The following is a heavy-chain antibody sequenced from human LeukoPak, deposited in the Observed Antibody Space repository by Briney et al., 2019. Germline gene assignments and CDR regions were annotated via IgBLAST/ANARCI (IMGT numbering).Heavy chain of an antibody. CDR2: INHSGST. CDR1: GGSFSGYY. D-gene: IGHD5-24*01. V-gene: IGHV4-34*01. Sequence: SETLSLTCAVYGGSFSGYYWSWIRQPPGKGLEWSGEINHSGSTNYNPSLKSRVTISVDTSKNQFSLKLSSVTAADTAVYYCARGPRWLHRGAYFDYWGLGTLVTVSS. CDR3: ARGPRWLHRGAYFDY. J-gene: IGHJ4*02.